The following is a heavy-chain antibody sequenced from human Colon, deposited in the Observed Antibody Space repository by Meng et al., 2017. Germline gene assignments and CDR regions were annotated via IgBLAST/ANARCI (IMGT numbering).Heavy chain of an antibody. Sequence: QVQFEVAGTGLVKPSGTLALYCAVSSGSISSSNWWSWVRQPPGKGLEWIGQISQSGTTYYNPSLKSRVTITGDWSKNQFSLNLNSVTAADTALYYCVRQGMTSYSWGYWGQGTLVTVSS. D-gene: IGHD3-9*01. CDR2: ISQSGTT. CDR3: VRQGMTSYSWGY. CDR1: SGSISSSNW. J-gene: IGHJ4*02. V-gene: IGHV4-4*02.